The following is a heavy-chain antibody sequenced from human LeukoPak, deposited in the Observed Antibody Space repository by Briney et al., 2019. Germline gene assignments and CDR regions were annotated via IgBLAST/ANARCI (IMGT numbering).Heavy chain of an antibody. V-gene: IGHV3-23*01. J-gene: IGHJ4*02. CDR1: RFTFSNFG. CDR3: AKQLGYCSDGSCYFPY. Sequence: GGSLRLSCAASRFTFSNFGMSWVRQAPGKGLEWVSAISNNGGYTYYADSVQGRFTISRDNSKSTLCLQMNSLRAEDTAVYYCAKQLGYCSDGSCYFPYWGQGTLVTVSS. CDR2: ISNNGGYT. D-gene: IGHD2-15*01.